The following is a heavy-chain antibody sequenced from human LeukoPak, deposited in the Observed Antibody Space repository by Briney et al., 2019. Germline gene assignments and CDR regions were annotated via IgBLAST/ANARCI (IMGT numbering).Heavy chain of an antibody. CDR3: ARHDVAATYFDY. CDR2: IYYSGST. D-gene: IGHD1-26*01. Sequence: PETLSLTCTVSGGSISSSSYYWGWIRQPPGKGLEWIGSIYYSGSTYYNPSLKSRVTISVDTSKNQFSLKLSSVTAADTAVYYCARHDVAATYFDYWGQGTLVTVSS. CDR1: GGSISSSSYY. J-gene: IGHJ4*02. V-gene: IGHV4-39*01.